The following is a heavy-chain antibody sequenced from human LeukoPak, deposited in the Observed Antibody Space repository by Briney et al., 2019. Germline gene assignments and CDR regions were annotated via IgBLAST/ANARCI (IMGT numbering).Heavy chain of an antibody. CDR1: GFTFSSYA. D-gene: IGHD3-10*01. CDR3: ARGPSRRYYYGSGSHAFDI. CDR2: ISGSGGST. V-gene: IGHV3-23*01. Sequence: GGSLRLSCAASGFTFSSYAMSWVRQAPGKGLEWVSAISGSGGSTYYADSVKGRFTISRDNSKNTLYLQMNSLRAEDTAVYYCARGPSRRYYYGSGSHAFDIWGQGTMVTVSS. J-gene: IGHJ3*02.